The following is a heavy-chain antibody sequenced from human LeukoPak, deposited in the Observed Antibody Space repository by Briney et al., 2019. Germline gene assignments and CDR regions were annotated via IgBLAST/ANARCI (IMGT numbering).Heavy chain of an antibody. Sequence: GGSLSLSCAASGFAFSVYWLSWVRQAPGKGLEWVANIKQDGSEKYYVDSVRGRFTISKDNAKNSLYLQMNSLRAEDTAVYYCARPAGWGSLDYWGQGTLVTVSS. V-gene: IGHV3-7*01. CDR2: IKQDGSEK. D-gene: IGHD7-27*01. CDR1: GFAFSVYW. CDR3: ARPAGWGSLDY. J-gene: IGHJ4*02.